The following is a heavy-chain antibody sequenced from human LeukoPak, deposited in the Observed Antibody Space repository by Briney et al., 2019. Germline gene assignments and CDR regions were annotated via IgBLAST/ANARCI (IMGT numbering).Heavy chain of an antibody. CDR1: GASISSSSYY. D-gene: IGHD1/OR15-1a*01. V-gene: IGHV4-39*01. CDR2: IYYSGSI. Sequence: PSETLSLTCTVSGASISSSSYYWGWIRQPPGKGLEWIGSIYYSGSIHYNPSLKSRVTISVDTSKSQFSLKLSSVTPADTAVYYCARRLPMVENNGAYFDYWGQGTLVTVSS. J-gene: IGHJ4*02. CDR3: ARRLPMVENNGAYFDY.